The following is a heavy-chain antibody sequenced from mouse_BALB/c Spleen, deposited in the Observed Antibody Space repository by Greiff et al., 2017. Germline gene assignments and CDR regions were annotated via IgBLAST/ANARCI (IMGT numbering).Heavy chain of an antibody. V-gene: IGHV7-3*02. J-gene: IGHJ2*01. CDR2: IRNKANGYTT. Sequence: EVKVVESGGGLVQPGGSLRLSCATSGFTFTDYYMSWVRQPPGKALEWLGFIRNKANGYTTEYSASVKGRFTISRDNSQSILYLQMNTLRAEDSATYYCAREAHDYFDYWGQGTTLTVSS. CDR3: AREAHDYFDY. CDR1: GFTFTDYY.